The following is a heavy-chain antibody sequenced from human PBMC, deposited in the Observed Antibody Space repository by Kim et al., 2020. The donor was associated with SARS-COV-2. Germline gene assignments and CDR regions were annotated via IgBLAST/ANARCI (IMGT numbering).Heavy chain of an antibody. D-gene: IGHD3-10*01. V-gene: IGHV3-49*03. J-gene: IGHJ5*02. Sequence: GGSLRLSCTASGFTFGDYAMSWFRQAPGKGLEWVGFIRSKAYGGTTEYAASVKGRFTISRDDSKSIAYLQMNSLKTEDTAVYYCTRGRTIWFGEPTNWFDPWGQGTLVTVSS. CDR3: TRGRTIWFGEPTNWFDP. CDR2: IRSKAYGGTT. CDR1: GFTFGDYA.